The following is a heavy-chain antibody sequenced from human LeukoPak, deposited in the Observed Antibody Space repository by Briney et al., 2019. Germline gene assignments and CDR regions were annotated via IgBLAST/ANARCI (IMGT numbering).Heavy chain of an antibody. CDR1: GFTVSSNY. V-gene: IGHV3-66*02. CDR2: IYSGGST. CDR3: ARDQWELSGLDY. Sequence: PGGSLRLSCAASGFTVSSNYMSWVRQAPGEGLEWVSVIYSGGSTYYADSVKGRFTISRDNSKNTLYLQMDSLRAEDTAVYYCARDQWELSGLDYWGQGTLVTVSS. J-gene: IGHJ4*02. D-gene: IGHD1-7*01.